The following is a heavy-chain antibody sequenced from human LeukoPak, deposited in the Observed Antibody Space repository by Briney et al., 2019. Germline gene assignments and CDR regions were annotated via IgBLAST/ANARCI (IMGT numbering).Heavy chain of an antibody. CDR3: ARDRPPNYFDD. CDR2: TSSSSNTI. J-gene: IGHJ4*02. Sequence: GGSLRLSCAASGFTFNYFSVNWVRQAPGKGLEWVSYTSSSSNTIYYADSVKGRFTISRDNARNSLNLQMNSLRDEDTAVYYCARDRPPNYFDDWGQGTLVTVSS. V-gene: IGHV3-48*02. CDR1: GFTFNYFS.